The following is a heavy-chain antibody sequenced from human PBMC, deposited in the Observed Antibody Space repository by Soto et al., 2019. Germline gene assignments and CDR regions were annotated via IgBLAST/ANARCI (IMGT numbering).Heavy chain of an antibody. V-gene: IGHV1-18*04. J-gene: IGHJ6*02. D-gene: IGHD2-8*01. CDR1: GYTFTSYG. CDR2: ISVYTGNT. Sequence: QVQLVQSGGEVTKPGASVKVSCKSSGYTFTSYGVSWVRQAPGQGLEWLGWISVYTGNTKQAQKFQDRVTLTTEASTSTAYMDLRSLRSDDTAVYYCARDRCTTDRCYTHHFDVWGQGTTVTVAS. CDR3: ARDRCTTDRCYTHHFDV.